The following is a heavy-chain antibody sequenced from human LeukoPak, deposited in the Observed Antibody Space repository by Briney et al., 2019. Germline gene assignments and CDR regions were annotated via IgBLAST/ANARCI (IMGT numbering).Heavy chain of an antibody. D-gene: IGHD5-12*01. CDR1: GFSFSSYG. Sequence: PGGSLRLSCAASGFSFSSYGMHWVRQASGRGLEWVAFIRYDGSNKDYADSVKGRFTISRDNSKNTLYLEMNSLRAEDTAVYHCAKVRFSDSGRDGLDSWSQGTLVTVS. CDR3: AKVRFSDSGRDGLDS. J-gene: IGHJ5*01. CDR2: IRYDGSNK. V-gene: IGHV3-30*02.